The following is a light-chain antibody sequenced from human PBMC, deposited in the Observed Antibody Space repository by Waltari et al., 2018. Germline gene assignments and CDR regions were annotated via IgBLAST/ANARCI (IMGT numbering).Light chain of an antibody. Sequence: IVLTQSPGTLSLSPGERATLSCRSSQSIGIYLSWYQQRPVQAPRPLINHAANRATGIPDGFRGSWSGTDFSLTISRLEPEDFAVYYCQNYERLPAMFGQGTRVEIK. CDR3: QNYERLPAM. CDR2: HAA. CDR1: QSIGIY. V-gene: IGKV3-20*01. J-gene: IGKJ1*01.